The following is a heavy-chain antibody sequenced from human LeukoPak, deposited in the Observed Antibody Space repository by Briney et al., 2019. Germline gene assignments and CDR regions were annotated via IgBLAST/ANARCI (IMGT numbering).Heavy chain of an antibody. J-gene: IGHJ4*02. Sequence: HPGGSLRLSCAASGFTFRNHGMHWVRQAPGKGLEWVAVISYDGSNKYYADSVKGRFTISRDNSKNTLYLQMNSLRAEDTAVYYCARDFWSSSFFDYWGQGTLVTVSS. CDR3: ARDFWSSSFFDY. CDR2: ISYDGSNK. CDR1: GFTFRNHG. V-gene: IGHV3-30*19. D-gene: IGHD6-13*01.